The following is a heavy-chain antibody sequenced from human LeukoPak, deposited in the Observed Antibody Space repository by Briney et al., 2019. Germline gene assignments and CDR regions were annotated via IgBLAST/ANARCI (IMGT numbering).Heavy chain of an antibody. Sequence: GGSLRLSCVVSGFTFSSYWMHWVRQAPGKGLVWVSRINSDGSTTTYADSVKGRFTISRDNAKNTLYLQMNSLRAEDTAVYYCHSIAAGTGYWGQGILVTVSS. V-gene: IGHV3-74*01. D-gene: IGHD6-13*01. CDR1: GFTFSSYW. CDR2: INSDGSTT. J-gene: IGHJ4*02. CDR3: HSIAAGTGY.